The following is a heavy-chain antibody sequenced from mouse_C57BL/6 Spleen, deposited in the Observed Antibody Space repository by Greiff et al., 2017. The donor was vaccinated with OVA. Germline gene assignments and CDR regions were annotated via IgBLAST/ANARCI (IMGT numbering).Heavy chain of an antibody. J-gene: IGHJ2*01. Sequence: QVQLQQPGAELVRPGSSVKLSCKASGYTFTSYWMDWVKQRPGQGLEWIGNIYPSDSENHYNQKFKDKATLTVDKSSSTAYMQLSSLTSEDSAVYYCARAPSLGRLDYWGQGTTLTVSS. V-gene: IGHV1-61*01. CDR2: IYPSDSEN. D-gene: IGHD4-1*01. CDR3: ARAPSLGRLDY. CDR1: GYTFTSYW.